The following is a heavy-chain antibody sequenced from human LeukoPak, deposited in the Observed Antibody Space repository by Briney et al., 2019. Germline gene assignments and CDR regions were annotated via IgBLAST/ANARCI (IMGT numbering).Heavy chain of an antibody. CDR3: GQDPSRIAAGRCDY. Sequence: VGSLRLSCAASGFSFSSYAMSWVRQAPGKGLEWASGISHSGDSPYYADSVKGRFTISRDNSKNTLFLQMDSLRAEDTAVYYCGQDPSRIAAGRCDYWGQGTRVTVSS. J-gene: IGHJ4*02. CDR2: ISHSGDSP. CDR1: GFSFSSYA. D-gene: IGHD6-13*01. V-gene: IGHV3-23*01.